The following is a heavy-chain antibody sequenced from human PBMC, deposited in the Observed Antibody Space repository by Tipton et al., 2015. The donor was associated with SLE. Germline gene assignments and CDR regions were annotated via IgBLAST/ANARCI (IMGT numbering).Heavy chain of an antibody. V-gene: IGHV4-59*11. CDR3: ARDRIMAASGFDY. D-gene: IGHD6-25*01. CDR1: GGSISSHY. J-gene: IGHJ4*02. CDR2: IYYSGST. Sequence: TLSLTCTVSGGSISSHYWSWIRQPPGKGLEWIGYIYYSGSTYYNPSLKSRVTISADTSKNQFSLKLSSVTAADTAVYYCARDRIMAASGFDYWGQGTLVTVSS.